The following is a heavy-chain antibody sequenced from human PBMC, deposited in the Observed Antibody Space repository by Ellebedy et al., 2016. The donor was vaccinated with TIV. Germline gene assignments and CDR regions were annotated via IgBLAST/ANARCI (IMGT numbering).Heavy chain of an antibody. CDR1: GFTFDDYT. D-gene: IGHD5-18*01. J-gene: IGHJ4*02. Sequence: GGSLRLSXAASGFTFDDYTMHWVRQAPGKGLEWVSLISWDGGSTYYADSVKGRFTISRDNAKNSLYLQMNSLRAEDTAVYYCARDLGDTAMASDYWGQGTLVTVSS. V-gene: IGHV3-43*01. CDR3: ARDLGDTAMASDY. CDR2: ISWDGGST.